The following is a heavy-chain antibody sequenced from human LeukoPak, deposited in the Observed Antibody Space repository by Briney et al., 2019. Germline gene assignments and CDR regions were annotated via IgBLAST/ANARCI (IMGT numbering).Heavy chain of an antibody. Sequence: SETLSLTCTVSRGSISSYCWSWIRRPPGKGLEWIGNIYYSGSTNYNPSLQSRVTMSVDTSKNQFSLRLSSVTAADTAVYYCARGYSATYGRFDYWGQGTLVTVSS. D-gene: IGHD5-12*01. CDR1: RGSISSYC. CDR2: IYYSGST. V-gene: IGHV4-59*01. J-gene: IGHJ4*02. CDR3: ARGYSATYGRFDY.